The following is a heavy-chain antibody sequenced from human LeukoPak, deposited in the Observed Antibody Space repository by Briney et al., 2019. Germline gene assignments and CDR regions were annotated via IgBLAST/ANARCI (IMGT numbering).Heavy chain of an antibody. J-gene: IGHJ4*02. CDR2: ISSSSSYI. CDR1: GFTFSSYS. Sequence: PGGSLRLSCAASGFTFSSYSMNWVRQAPGQGLEWVSSISSSSSYIYYADSVKGRFTISRDNAKNSLYLQMNSLRAEDTAVYYCARVSVGATSDFDYWGQGTLVTVSS. V-gene: IGHV3-21*01. D-gene: IGHD1-26*01. CDR3: ARVSVGATSDFDY.